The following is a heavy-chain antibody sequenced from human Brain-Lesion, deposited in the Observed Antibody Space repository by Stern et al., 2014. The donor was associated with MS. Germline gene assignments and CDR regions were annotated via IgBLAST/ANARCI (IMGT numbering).Heavy chain of an antibody. CDR3: AKQGAAAAYGLDV. J-gene: IGHJ6*02. Sequence: VQLVQSGAEVQKSGQSLKISCKASGFSFTNHWIAWARQMPGKGLEWMGMIYPDDSAIRYGPAFHGQVTISADRSTNTAYLQWNSLQASDNAMYYCAKQGAAAAYGLDVWGQGTSVTVSS. D-gene: IGHD6-25*01. CDR2: IYPDDSAI. V-gene: IGHV5-51*03. CDR1: GFSFTNHW.